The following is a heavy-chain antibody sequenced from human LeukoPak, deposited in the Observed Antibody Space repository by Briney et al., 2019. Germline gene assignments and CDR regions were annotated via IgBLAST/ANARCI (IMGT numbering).Heavy chain of an antibody. V-gene: IGHV4-59*01. CDR3: ARSGGYSSSWSL. Sequence: SETLSLTCTVSGGSISTYYWNWIRQPPGKGLEWIGYISNSGITTYNPSLKSRVTISVDSSKSQFSLKLNSVTGADTAVYYCARSGGYSSSWSLWGQGTLVTVSS. J-gene: IGHJ4*02. D-gene: IGHD6-13*01. CDR2: ISNSGIT. CDR1: GGSISTYY.